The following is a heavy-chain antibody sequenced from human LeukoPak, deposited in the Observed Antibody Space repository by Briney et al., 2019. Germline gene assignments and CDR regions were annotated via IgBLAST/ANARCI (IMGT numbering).Heavy chain of an antibody. D-gene: IGHD5-18*01. CDR2: INHSGST. Sequence: KPSETLSLTCAVYGGSFSGYYWSWIRQPPGKGLEWIGEINHSGSTNYNPSLKSRVTISVDTSKNQFSLKLSSVTAADTAVYYCASVDTAMVMGNWFDPWGQGTLVTAPS. J-gene: IGHJ5*02. V-gene: IGHV4-34*01. CDR3: ASVDTAMVMGNWFDP. CDR1: GGSFSGYY.